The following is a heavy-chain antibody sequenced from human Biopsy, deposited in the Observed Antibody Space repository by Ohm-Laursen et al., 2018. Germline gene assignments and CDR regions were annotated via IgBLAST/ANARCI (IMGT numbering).Heavy chain of an antibody. CDR3: ARNTGWYGDLYYFDY. J-gene: IGHJ4*02. D-gene: IGHD6-19*01. CDR2: INPNGSTT. CDR1: GYSFTSYY. Sequence: SVKVSCKASGYSFTSYYMHWVRQAPGQGLEWMGRINPNGSTTSYPQIFQGRVTMTRDTSKSTVYMELSSLRSADTAVYFCARNTGWYGDLYYFDYWGQGTLVTVSS. V-gene: IGHV1-46*01.